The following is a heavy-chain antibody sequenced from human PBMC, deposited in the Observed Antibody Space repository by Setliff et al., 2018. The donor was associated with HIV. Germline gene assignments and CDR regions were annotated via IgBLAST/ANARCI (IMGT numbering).Heavy chain of an antibody. V-gene: IGHV4-34*01. CDR2: INHSGST. CDR1: GGSLSGYH. CDR3: AAPRGMSTILVY. D-gene: IGHD3-9*01. Sequence: PSETLSLTCAVYGGSLSGYHWSWIRQSPGKGLEWIGEINHSGSTNYNPSHKSRVIISIDTSNKQFSLKLTSVTAADTATYYCAAPRGMSTILVYWGQGSLVTVSS. J-gene: IGHJ4*02.